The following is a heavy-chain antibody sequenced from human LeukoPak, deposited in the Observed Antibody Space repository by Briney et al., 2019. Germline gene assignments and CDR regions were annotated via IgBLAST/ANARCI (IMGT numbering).Heavy chain of an antibody. CDR3: ARDLERITLVRGVIPNWFDP. D-gene: IGHD3-10*01. CDR1: GFTLSSYA. CDR2: ISVSGNT. Sequence: GGSLRLSCAASGFTLSSYAMSWVRQGPGKGLEWVSAISVSGNTYHVDSVKGRFTISRDNAKNSLYLQMNSLRADDTAVYYCARDLERITLVRGVIPNWFDPWGQGTLVTVSS. J-gene: IGHJ5*02. V-gene: IGHV3-21*01.